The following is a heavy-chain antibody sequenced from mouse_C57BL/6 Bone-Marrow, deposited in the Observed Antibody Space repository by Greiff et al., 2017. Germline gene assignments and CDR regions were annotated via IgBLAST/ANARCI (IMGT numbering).Heavy chain of an antibody. Sequence: QVQLQQPGADLVKPGASVKLSCKASGYTFTSYWITWVKQRPGQGLEWIGDIYPASGRTNYNEKFKSKAILTVDTSSNTAYMQLSSLTSEDSAVFDCARWGPQGRSFDYGGRGTALTVSA. J-gene: IGHJ2*01. D-gene: IGHD3-1*01. CDR1: GYTFTSYW. CDR3: ARWGPQGRSFDY. CDR2: IYPASGRT. V-gene: IGHV1-55*01.